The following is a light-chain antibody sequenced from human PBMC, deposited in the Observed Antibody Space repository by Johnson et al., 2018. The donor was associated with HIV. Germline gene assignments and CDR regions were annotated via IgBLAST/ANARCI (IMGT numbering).Light chain of an antibody. CDR1: SSNIGKNY. J-gene: IGLJ1*01. V-gene: IGLV1-51*01. CDR3: GTWDNSLTAGV. CDR2: DNH. Sequence: QSVLTQPPSVSAPPGQKVTISCSGSSSNIGKNYVSWYQQLPGTAPKLLIFDNHKRPSGIPDRFSGSKSGTSATLGITGLQTGDEADYYCGTWDNSLTAGVFGSGTKVTVL.